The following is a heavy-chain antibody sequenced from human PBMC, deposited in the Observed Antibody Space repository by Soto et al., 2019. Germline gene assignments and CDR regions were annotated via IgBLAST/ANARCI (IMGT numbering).Heavy chain of an antibody. CDR3: ARDGHIAEDRYYFEY. Sequence: GGSLRLSCAASGFTFSRYGMHWVRQAPGKGLEWVAVISYDGNDKHYEDSVKGRFTISRDNSKNTLSLQMNSLRAEDTAVYYCARDGHIAEDRYYFEYWGQGALV. CDR1: GFTFSRYG. D-gene: IGHD6-13*01. CDR2: ISYDGNDK. V-gene: IGHV3-30*03. J-gene: IGHJ4*02.